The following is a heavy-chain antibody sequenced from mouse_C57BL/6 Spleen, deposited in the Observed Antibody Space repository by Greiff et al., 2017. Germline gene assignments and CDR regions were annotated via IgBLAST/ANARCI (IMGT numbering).Heavy chain of an antibody. CDR2: ISSGSSTI. D-gene: IGHD2-1*01. CDR3: ATIYYGNSYAMDY. V-gene: IGHV5-17*01. Sequence: EVMLVESGGGLVKPGGSLKLSCAASGFTFSDYGMHWVRQAPEKGLEWVAYISSGSSTIYYADTVKGRFTISRDNAKNTLFLQMTSLRSEDTAMYYCATIYYGNSYAMDYWGQGTSVTVSS. J-gene: IGHJ4*01. CDR1: GFTFSDYG.